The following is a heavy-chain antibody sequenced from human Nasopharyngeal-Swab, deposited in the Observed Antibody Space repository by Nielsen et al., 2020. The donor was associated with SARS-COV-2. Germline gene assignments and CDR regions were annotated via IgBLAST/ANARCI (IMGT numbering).Heavy chain of an antibody. V-gene: IGHV1-46*01. D-gene: IGHD5-18*01. Sequence: AAVKVSCKASGETFTNDFMHWVRQAPGQGLEWMGMINPSGGSTGYAQNFQGRVTVTRATSTSTVYMELSSLSSEDPAVYYCARGYSYGLAYWGQGTLVTVSP. CDR2: INPSGGST. J-gene: IGHJ4*02. CDR1: GETFTNDF. CDR3: ARGYSYGLAY.